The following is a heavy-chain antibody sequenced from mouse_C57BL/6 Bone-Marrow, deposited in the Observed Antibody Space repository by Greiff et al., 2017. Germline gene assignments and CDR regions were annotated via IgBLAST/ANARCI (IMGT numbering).Heavy chain of an antibody. J-gene: IGHJ2*01. CDR3: ARHWDFDY. CDR1: GFTFSSYG. D-gene: IGHD4-1*01. CDR2: ISSGGSYT. V-gene: IGHV5-6*02. Sequence: DVKLVESGGDLVKPGGSLKLSCAASGFTFSSYGMSWVRQTPDKRLEWVATISSGGSYTYYPDSVKGRFTISRDNAKNTLYLQMRSLKSEDTAMYYCARHWDFDYWGQGTTLTVSS.